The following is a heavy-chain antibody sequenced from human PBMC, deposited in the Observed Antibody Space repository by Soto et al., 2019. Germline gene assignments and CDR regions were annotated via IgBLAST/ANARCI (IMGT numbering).Heavy chain of an antibody. V-gene: IGHV3-15*06. CDR2: INRKIDGGTT. D-gene: IGHD3-3*01. CDR1: EYTFSDAC. J-gene: IGHJ4*02. Sequence: GGSLRLSCVVFEYTFSDACISWVRQAPGKGLEWVSRINRKIDGGTTYYAAPVEGRFTIARDDSKNTLYLQMSSLKIEDTAVYFCTEDHWSWGPGTLVTVS. CDR3: TEDHWS.